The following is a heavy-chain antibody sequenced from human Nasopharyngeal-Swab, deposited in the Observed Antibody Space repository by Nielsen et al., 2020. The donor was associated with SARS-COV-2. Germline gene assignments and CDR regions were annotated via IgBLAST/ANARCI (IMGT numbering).Heavy chain of an antibody. D-gene: IGHD1-26*01. Sequence: GGSLRLSCAASGFTFSSYGMHWVRQAPVKGLEWVAVISYDGSNKYYADSVKGRFTIPRDNSKNTLYLQMNSLRAEDTAVYYCAKESRNEGWELRYYFDYWGQGTLVTVSS. V-gene: IGHV3-30*18. CDR3: AKESRNEGWELRYYFDY. CDR1: GFTFSSYG. J-gene: IGHJ4*02. CDR2: ISYDGSNK.